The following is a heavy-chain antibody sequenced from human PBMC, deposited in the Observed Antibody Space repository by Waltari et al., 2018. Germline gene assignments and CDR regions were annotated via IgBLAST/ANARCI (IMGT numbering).Heavy chain of an antibody. Sequence: QVQLVQSGAEVKKPGSSVKVSCKASGGTFSSYALSWVRPAPGQGLEWMGGIIPIFGTANYAQKFQGRVTITADESTSTAYMELSSLRSEDTAVYYCARDLTTVTTPAGYWGQGTLVTVSS. V-gene: IGHV1-69*01. CDR1: GGTFSSYA. D-gene: IGHD4-17*01. J-gene: IGHJ4*02. CDR2: IIPIFGTA. CDR3: ARDLTTVTTPAGY.